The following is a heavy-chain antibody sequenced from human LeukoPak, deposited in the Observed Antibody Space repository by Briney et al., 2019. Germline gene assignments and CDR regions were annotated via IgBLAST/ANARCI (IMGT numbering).Heavy chain of an antibody. J-gene: IGHJ4*02. CDR2: INTDGSST. CDR3: AREMRLNWNYDPFDY. CDR1: GLTFNNYW. V-gene: IGHV3-74*01. Sequence: AGGSLRLSCVVSGLTFNNYWMHWVRQAPGKGLVWVSRINTDGSSTSYADSVKGRFTISRDNAKKTLYLQMNSLRAEDTAVYYCAREMRLNWNYDPFDYWGQGTLVTVSS. D-gene: IGHD1-7*01.